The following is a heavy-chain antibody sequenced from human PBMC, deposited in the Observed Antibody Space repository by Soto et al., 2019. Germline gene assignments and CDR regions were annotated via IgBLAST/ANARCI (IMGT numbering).Heavy chain of an antibody. V-gene: IGHV1-18*01. CDR3: AREMWTRSGPQNFFDY. J-gene: IGHJ4*02. CDR2: ISPYSGNT. Sequence: ASVKVSCKASGYGFTIYGISWVRQAPGQGLEWMGWISPYSGNTRYPENLQGRVTMTTDTSTSTAYMELRSLRSDDAAVYYCAREMWTRSGPQNFFDYWGQGALVTVSS. CDR1: GYGFTIYG. D-gene: IGHD6-25*01.